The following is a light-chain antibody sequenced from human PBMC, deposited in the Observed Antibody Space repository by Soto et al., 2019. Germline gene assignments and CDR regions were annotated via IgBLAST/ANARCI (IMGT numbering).Light chain of an antibody. V-gene: IGLV1-40*01. CDR1: SSNIGAGYD. CDR3: QSYDSSLSGSNVV. J-gene: IGLJ2*01. CDR2: GNS. Sequence: QSVLTQPPSVSGAPGQRVTISSTGSSSNIGAGYDVHWYQQLPGTAPKLLIYGNSNRPSGVPDRFSGSKSGTSASLAITGLQAEDEADYYCQSYDSSLSGSNVVFGGGTKVTV.